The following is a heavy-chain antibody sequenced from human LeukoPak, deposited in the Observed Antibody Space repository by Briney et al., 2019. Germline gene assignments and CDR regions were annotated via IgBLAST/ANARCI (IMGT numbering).Heavy chain of an antibody. J-gene: IGHJ4*02. CDR3: ARVVWDPIIAMGYFDY. CDR1: GYTFTTYG. Sequence: ASVKVSCKASGYTFTTYGISWVRQAPGQGFEWMGWISGYNGNTNYAQKLQGRVTMTTDTSTSTGYMELRSLRSDDTAVYYCARVVWDPIIAMGYFDYWGQGTLVTVSS. CDR2: ISGYNGNT. D-gene: IGHD1-26*01. V-gene: IGHV1-18*01.